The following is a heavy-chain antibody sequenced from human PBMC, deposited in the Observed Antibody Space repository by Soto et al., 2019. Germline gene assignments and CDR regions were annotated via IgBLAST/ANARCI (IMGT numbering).Heavy chain of an antibody. V-gene: IGHV4-39*07. CDR3: ARDVGARANFDY. D-gene: IGHD4-17*01. CDR1: GGSISSSSYY. CDR2: TYYSGST. Sequence: PSETLSLTCTVSGGSISSSSYYWGWIRQPPGKGLEWIGNTYYSGSTYYNPSLKSRVTISVDTSRNQFSLKLSSVTAADTAVYYCARDVGARANFDYWGQGTLVTVSS. J-gene: IGHJ4*02.